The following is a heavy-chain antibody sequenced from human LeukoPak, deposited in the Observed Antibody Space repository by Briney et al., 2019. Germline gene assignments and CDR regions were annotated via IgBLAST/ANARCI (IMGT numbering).Heavy chain of an antibody. CDR3: ARDLEGYYDSSGILSD. Sequence: GASVKVSCKASGYTFTGYYMHWVRQAPGQGLEWMGWISAYNGNTNYAQKLQGRVTMTTDTSTSTAYMELRSLRSDDTAVYYCARDLEGYYDSSGILSDWGQGTLVTVSS. D-gene: IGHD3-22*01. CDR2: ISAYNGNT. J-gene: IGHJ4*02. CDR1: GYTFTGYY. V-gene: IGHV1-18*04.